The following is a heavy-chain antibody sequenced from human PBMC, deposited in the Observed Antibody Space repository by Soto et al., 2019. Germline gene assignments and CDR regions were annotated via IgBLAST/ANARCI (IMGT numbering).Heavy chain of an antibody. D-gene: IGHD2-15*01. CDR1: GGSISSSSYY. CDR3: ARQRAIVVPD. CDR2: IYYSGST. V-gene: IGHV4-39*01. J-gene: IGHJ4*02. Sequence: QLQLQESGPGLVKPSETLSLTCTVSGGSISSSSYYWGWIRQPPGKGLEWIGSIYYSGSTYSNPSLKSRVTISVDTSKNQFSLKLSSVTAADTAVYYCARQRAIVVPDWGQGTLVTVSS.